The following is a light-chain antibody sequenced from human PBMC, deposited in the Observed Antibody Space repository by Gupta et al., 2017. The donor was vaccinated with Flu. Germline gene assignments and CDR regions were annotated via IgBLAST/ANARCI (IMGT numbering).Light chain of an antibody. J-gene: IGKJ2*01. CDR3: RQDLQIET. CDR2: VGS. V-gene: IGKV2-28*01. Sequence: LLNSSGKYSLDWYVPRQGHSPQLLIYVGSTRAYANPYRFSGTGSGIAFTLKSIKAEAEAVGVYYCRQDLQIETFGQGTKLEIK. CDR1: LLNSSGKYS.